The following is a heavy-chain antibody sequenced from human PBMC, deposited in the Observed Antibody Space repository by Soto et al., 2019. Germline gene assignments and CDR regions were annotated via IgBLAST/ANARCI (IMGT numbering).Heavy chain of an antibody. D-gene: IGHD3-22*01. Sequence: VESLKIPCRGSGYNFADYCIGWVRQMPGKGLEWMGIIYPADSDATYSPSFQGQVTISADKSISTAYLQWSSLKASDTAVYYCATGGRARYYYDSSGYTPVKGVDYWGQGTLVTVS. CDR2: IYPADSDA. CDR3: ATGGRARYYYDSSGYTPVKGVDY. CDR1: GYNFADYC. J-gene: IGHJ4*02. V-gene: IGHV5-51*01.